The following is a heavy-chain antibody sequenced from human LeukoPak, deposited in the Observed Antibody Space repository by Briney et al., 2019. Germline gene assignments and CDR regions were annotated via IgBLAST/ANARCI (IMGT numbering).Heavy chain of an antibody. J-gene: IGHJ4*02. CDR1: GYSFTTYW. CDR2: IYPGDSDT. V-gene: IGHV5-51*01. CDR3: ARPTEGYSYGYFNY. Sequence: GESLQISCKGSGYSFTTYWIGWVRQMPGKGLEWMGIIYPGDSDTRYSPSFQGQVTISADKSISTAYLQWSSLKASDTAIYYCARPTEGYSYGYFNYWGQGTLVTVSS. D-gene: IGHD5-18*01.